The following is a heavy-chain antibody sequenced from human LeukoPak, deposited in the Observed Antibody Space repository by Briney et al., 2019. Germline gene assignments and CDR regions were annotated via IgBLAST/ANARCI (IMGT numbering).Heavy chain of an antibody. CDR2: IYYSGST. Sequence: SETLSLTCTVSGGSISSGDYYWSWIRQPPGKGLEWIGYIYYSGSTYYNPSLKSRVTISVDTSKNQFSLKLSSVTAADTAVYYCARWDTVGYFDYWGQGTLVTVSS. D-gene: IGHD4-23*01. J-gene: IGHJ4*02. CDR3: ARWDTVGYFDY. V-gene: IGHV4-30-4*08. CDR1: GGSISSGDYY.